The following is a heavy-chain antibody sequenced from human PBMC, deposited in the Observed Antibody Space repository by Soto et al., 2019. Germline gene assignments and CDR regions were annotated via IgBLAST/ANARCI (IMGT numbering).Heavy chain of an antibody. CDR1: GYTFTGYY. CDR2: INPNSGGT. Sequence: ASVKVSCKASGYTFTGYYMHWVRQAPGQGLEWMGWINPNSGGTNYAQKFQGWVTMTRDTSISTAYMELSRLRSDDTAVYYCGRSRPEYYYYYMDVWGKGTTVTVSS. V-gene: IGHV1-2*04. J-gene: IGHJ6*03. CDR3: GRSRPEYYYYYMDV.